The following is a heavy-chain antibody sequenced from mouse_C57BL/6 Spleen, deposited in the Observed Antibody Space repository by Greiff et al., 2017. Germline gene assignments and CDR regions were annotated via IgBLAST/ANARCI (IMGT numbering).Heavy chain of an antibody. D-gene: IGHD2-5*01. J-gene: IGHJ4*01. CDR3: ARGSYYSNYWFFMDY. CDR2: INPSSGYT. V-gene: IGHV1-4*01. CDR1: GYTFTSYT. Sequence: QVQLQESGAELARPGASVKMSCKASGYTFTSYTMHWVKQRPGQGLEWIGYINPSSGYTKYNQKFKDKATLTADKSSSTAYMQLSSLTSEDSAVYSCARGSYYSNYWFFMDYWGQGTSVTVSS.